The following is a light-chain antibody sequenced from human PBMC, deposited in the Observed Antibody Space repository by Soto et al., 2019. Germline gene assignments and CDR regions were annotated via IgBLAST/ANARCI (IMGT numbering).Light chain of an antibody. J-gene: IGLJ1*01. V-gene: IGLV3-25*03. CDR2: KDS. CDR1: ALPKQY. CDR3: QSADSSAIYV. Sequence: SYELTQPPSVSVSPGQTARITCSGDALPKQYAYWYQQKPGQAPVLVIYKDSERPSGIPERFSGSSSGTTVTLTISGVQAEDEADYYCQSADSSAIYVFGTGTKLTVL.